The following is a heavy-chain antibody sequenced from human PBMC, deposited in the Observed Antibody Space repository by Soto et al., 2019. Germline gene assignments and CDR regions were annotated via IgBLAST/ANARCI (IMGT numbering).Heavy chain of an antibody. D-gene: IGHD3-3*01. V-gene: IGHV3-23*01. CDR3: AKDSPIFTIFGVARYYYMGV. CDR1: GFTFSSYA. J-gene: IGHJ6*03. CDR2: ISGSGGST. Sequence: EVQLLESGGGLVQPGGSLRLSCAASGFTFSSYAMSWVRQAPGKGLEWVSAISGSGGSTYYADSVKGRFTISRDNSKNTLYQQMNSLRAEDTAVYYCAKDSPIFTIFGVARYYYMGVRGKGTTVTVSS.